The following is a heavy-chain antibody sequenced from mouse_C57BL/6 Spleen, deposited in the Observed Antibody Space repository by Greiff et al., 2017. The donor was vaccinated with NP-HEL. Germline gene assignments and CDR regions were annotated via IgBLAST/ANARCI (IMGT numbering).Heavy chain of an antibody. Sequence: QVQLQQSGPELVKPGASVKLSCKASGYTFTSYDINWVKQRPGQGLEWIGWIYPRDGSTKYNEKFKGKATLTVDTSSSTAYMELHSLTSEDSAVYFCARSDYYGSRLHWYFDVWGTGTTVTVSS. CDR1: GYTFTSYD. D-gene: IGHD1-1*01. CDR2: IYPRDGST. V-gene: IGHV1-85*01. CDR3: ARSDYYGSRLHWYFDV. J-gene: IGHJ1*03.